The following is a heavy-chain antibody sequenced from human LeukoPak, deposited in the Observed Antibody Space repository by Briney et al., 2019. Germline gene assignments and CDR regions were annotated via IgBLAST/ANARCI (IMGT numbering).Heavy chain of an antibody. CDR2: ISGSGGDT. CDR1: GFTFSSYA. J-gene: IGHJ4*02. V-gene: IGHV3-23*01. CDR3: AKDFYSGWYTDLDY. D-gene: IGHD6-13*01. Sequence: GGSLRLSCAASGFTFSSYAMSWVRQAPGKGLEWVSGISGSGGDTYYADSAKGRFTASRDNSKNTLYLQMNSLRSEDTAVYYCAKDFYSGWYTDLDYWGQGTLVTVSS.